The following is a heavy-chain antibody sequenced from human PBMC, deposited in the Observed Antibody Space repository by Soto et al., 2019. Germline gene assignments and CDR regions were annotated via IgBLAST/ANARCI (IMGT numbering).Heavy chain of an antibody. V-gene: IGHV4-38-2*01. CDR2: IYHSGST. J-gene: IGHJ4*02. D-gene: IGHD6-6*01. CDR3: ARVGGVAARTFDY. CDR1: GYSISSGYY. Sequence: PSETLSLTCAVSGYSISSGYYWGWIRQPPGKGLEWIGSIYHSGSTYYNPSLKSRVTISVDTSKNQFSLKLSSVTTADTAVYYCARVGGVAARTFDYWGQGTLVTVSS.